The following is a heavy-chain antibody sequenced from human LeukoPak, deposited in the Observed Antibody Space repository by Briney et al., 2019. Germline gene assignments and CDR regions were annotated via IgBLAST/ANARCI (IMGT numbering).Heavy chain of an antibody. Sequence: SETLSLTCTVSGGSISSSSYYWGWIRQPPGKGLEWIGSIYYSGSTYYNLSLKSRVTISVDTSKNQFSLKLSSVTAADTAVYYCARQSGYERGYDFVDYWGQGTLVTVSS. CDR2: IYYSGST. J-gene: IGHJ4*02. CDR3: ARQSGYERGYDFVDY. D-gene: IGHD5-12*01. V-gene: IGHV4-39*01. CDR1: GGSISSSSYY.